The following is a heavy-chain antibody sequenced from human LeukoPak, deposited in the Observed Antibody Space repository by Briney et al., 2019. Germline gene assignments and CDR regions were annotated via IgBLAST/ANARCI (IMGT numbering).Heavy chain of an antibody. D-gene: IGHD5-18*01. CDR2: IKQDGSEK. Sequence: GGSLRLSCAASGFTVSINYMSWVRQAPGKGLEWVANIKQDGSEKYYVDSVKGRFTISRDNAKNSLYLQMNSLRAEDTAVYYCARGVQLWLWYWGQGTLVTVSS. V-gene: IGHV3-7*01. J-gene: IGHJ4*02. CDR3: ARGVQLWLWY. CDR1: GFTVSINY.